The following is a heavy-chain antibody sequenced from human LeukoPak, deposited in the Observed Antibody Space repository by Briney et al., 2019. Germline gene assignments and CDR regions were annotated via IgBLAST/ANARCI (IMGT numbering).Heavy chain of an antibody. CDR1: GGSISSYS. V-gene: IGHV4-39*01. CDR3: ARRGQVVNFDY. Sequence: SETLSLTCTVSGGSISSYSWGWIRQPPGKGLEWIGSVYYSASSYYNPSLKSRVTISVDPSKSQFSLKLSSVTASDTAVYYCARRGQVVNFDYWGQGALVTVSS. J-gene: IGHJ4*02. D-gene: IGHD6-6*01. CDR2: VYYSASS.